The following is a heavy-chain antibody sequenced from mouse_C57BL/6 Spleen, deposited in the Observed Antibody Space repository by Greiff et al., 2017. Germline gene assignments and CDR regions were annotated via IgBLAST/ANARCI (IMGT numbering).Heavy chain of an antibody. J-gene: IGHJ4*01. CDR3: ARMGQSYARDY. D-gene: IGHD3-3*01. Sequence: QVQLQQSDAELVQPGASVKISCKVSGYTFTDPTIHWMQQRPEQSLEWIGYIYPRYGSTKYTEKFTGKDTLTADKSSSTAYMQLNSLTSEDSSVHFCARMGQSYARDYWGQGTSVTVSS. V-gene: IGHV1-78*01. CDR2: IYPRYGST. CDR1: GYTFTDPT.